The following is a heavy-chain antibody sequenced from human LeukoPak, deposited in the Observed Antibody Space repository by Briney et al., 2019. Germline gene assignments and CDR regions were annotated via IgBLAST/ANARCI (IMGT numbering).Heavy chain of an antibody. J-gene: IGHJ4*02. CDR3: ARDLPKIDY. CDR1: GFSFSSYW. CDR2: IKQDGSEK. Sequence: GGSLRLSCAASGFSFSSYWMTWVRQSPGKGLEWVANIKQDGSEKHYVESVKGRFTISRDNAKNSLYLQMNSLRVEDTAVYYCARDLPKIDYWGQGALVTVSS. V-gene: IGHV3-7*01.